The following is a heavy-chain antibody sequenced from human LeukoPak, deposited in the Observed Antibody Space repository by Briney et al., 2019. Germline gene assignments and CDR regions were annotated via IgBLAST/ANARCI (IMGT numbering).Heavy chain of an antibody. CDR2: IKEDGSAK. V-gene: IGHV3-7*03. D-gene: IGHD5-24*01. Sequence: GGSVRLSCVDSGFTFSTSWMAWARQAPGKGLEWVANIKEDGSAKNYVGSVRGRFTVSRDNAKKSVYLEMNSLRAEDTAVYYCARDLAYNRFDYWGQGTLVTVSS. CDR1: GFTFSTSW. J-gene: IGHJ4*02. CDR3: ARDLAYNRFDY.